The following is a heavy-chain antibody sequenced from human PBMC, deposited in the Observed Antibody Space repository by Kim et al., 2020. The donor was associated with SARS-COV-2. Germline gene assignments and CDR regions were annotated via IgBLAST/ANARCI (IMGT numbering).Heavy chain of an antibody. V-gene: IGHV1-8*01. CDR1: GYTFTSYD. D-gene: IGHD3-3*01. CDR2: MNPNSGNT. J-gene: IGHJ6*02. Sequence: ASVKVSCKASGYTFTSYDINWVRQATGQGLEWMGWMNPNSGNTGYAQKFQGRVTMTRNTSISTAYMELSSLRSEDTAVYYCARVPAAGTIFGVVIKRYYGMDVWGQGTMVTVSS. CDR3: ARVPAAGTIFGVVIKRYYGMDV.